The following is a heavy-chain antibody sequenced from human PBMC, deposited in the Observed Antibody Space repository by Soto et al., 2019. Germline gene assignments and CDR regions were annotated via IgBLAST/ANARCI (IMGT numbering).Heavy chain of an antibody. Sequence: PGESLKISCKGSGYSFTSYWIGWVRQMPGKGLEWMGIIYPGDSDTRYSPSFQGQVTISADKSISTAYLQWSSLKASDTAMYYCARSPVVAAIGYYYCYMDVWAKGTTVTVSS. D-gene: IGHD2-15*01. V-gene: IGHV5-51*01. J-gene: IGHJ6*03. CDR2: IYPGDSDT. CDR3: ARSPVVAAIGYYYCYMDV. CDR1: GYSFTSYW.